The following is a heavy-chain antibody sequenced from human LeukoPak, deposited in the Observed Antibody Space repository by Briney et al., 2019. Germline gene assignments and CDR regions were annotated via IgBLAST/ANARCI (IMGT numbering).Heavy chain of an antibody. V-gene: IGHV4-4*07. CDR2: VYTSGST. D-gene: IGHD6-13*01. CDR1: GGSISSYY. J-gene: IGHJ5*02. Sequence: SETLSLTCTVSGGSISSYYWSWIRQPAGKELEWIGRVYTSGSTNYNPSLKSRVTMSVDTSKNQFSLKLSSVTAADTAVYYCARFLGAVAAAAGTVGWFDPWGQGTLVTVSS. CDR3: ARFLGAVAAAAGTVGWFDP.